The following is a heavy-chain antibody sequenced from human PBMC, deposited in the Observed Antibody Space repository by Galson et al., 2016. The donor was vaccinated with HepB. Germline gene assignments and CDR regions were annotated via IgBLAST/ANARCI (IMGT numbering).Heavy chain of an antibody. CDR3: AHTTFTEGWFDP. D-gene: IGHD1-1*01. Sequence: PALVKPTQTLTLTCTFSGFSLSTSGVGVGWIRQPPGKALEWLAVIFWNDDKRYRPSLKSRLTIAKDTSKNHVVRTMTNMDPVDTATHYRAHTTFTEGWFDPWGQGTLVTVSS. V-gene: IGHV2-5*01. J-gene: IGHJ5*02. CDR2: IFWNDDK. CDR1: GFSLSTSGVG.